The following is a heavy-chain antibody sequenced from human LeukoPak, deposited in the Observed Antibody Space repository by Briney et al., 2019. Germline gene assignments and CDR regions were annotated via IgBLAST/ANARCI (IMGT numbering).Heavy chain of an antibody. D-gene: IGHD4-17*01. J-gene: IGHJ4*02. CDR2: ISYDGSDK. CDR1: GFTFSSYG. V-gene: IGHV3-30*18. CDR3: AKDEAPRLRRQEPDS. Sequence: GRSLRLSCAASGFTFSSYGMHWVRQAPGKGLEWVAVISYDGSDKYYADSVKGRFTISSDNSKNTLFLQVNSLRAEDTAVYYCAKDEAPRLRRQEPDSWGQGTLVTVSS.